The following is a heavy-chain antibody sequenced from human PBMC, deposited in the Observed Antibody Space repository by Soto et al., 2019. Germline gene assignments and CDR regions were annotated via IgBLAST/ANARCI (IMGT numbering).Heavy chain of an antibody. CDR3: AKGWGFSNYYFDY. Sequence: GGSLRLSCAASRSTFSTYAMSWVRQAPGKGLEWVSALSGSGGMTYYADSVKGRFTISRDNSRNTLDLQMNSLTAEDTAVYYCAKGWGFSNYYFDYWGQGALGTVS. V-gene: IGHV3-23*01. D-gene: IGHD4-4*01. CDR1: RSTFSTYA. J-gene: IGHJ4*02. CDR2: LSGSGGMT.